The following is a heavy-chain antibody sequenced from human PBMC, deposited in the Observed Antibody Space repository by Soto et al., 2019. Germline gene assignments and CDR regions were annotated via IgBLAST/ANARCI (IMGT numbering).Heavy chain of an antibody. CDR1: GFTFDDYA. Sequence: EVQLVESGGGLVQPGRSLRLSCAASGFTFDDYAMHWVRQAPGKGLEWVSGISWNSGSIGYADSVKGRFTISRDNAKNSLYLQMNSLRAEDTALYYCAKGDKAVAGEAFDYWGQGTLVTVSS. D-gene: IGHD6-19*01. CDR2: ISWNSGSI. J-gene: IGHJ4*02. V-gene: IGHV3-9*01. CDR3: AKGDKAVAGEAFDY.